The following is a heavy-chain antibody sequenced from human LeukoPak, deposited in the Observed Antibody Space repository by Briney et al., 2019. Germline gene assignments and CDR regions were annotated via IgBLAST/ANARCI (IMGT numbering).Heavy chain of an antibody. CDR1: GFTFSSYS. D-gene: IGHD5-24*01. CDR2: ISSSSSYI. V-gene: IGHV3-21*01. CDR3: ARGVEMATTQPPDY. J-gene: IGHJ4*02. Sequence: GGSLRLSCAASGFTFSSYSMNWVRQAPGEGLEWVSSISSSSSYIYYADSVKGRFTISRDNAKNSLYLQMNSLRADDTAVYYCARGVEMATTQPPDYWGQGTLVTVSS.